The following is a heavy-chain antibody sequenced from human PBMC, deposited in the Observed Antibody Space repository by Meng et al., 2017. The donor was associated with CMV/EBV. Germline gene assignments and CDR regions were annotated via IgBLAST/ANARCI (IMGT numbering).Heavy chain of an antibody. V-gene: IGHV6-1*01. CDR2: TYYRSRWYN. D-gene: IGHD2-21*01. J-gene: IGHJ3*02. CDR1: GDSVSSNSAA. CDR3: ARVQMVYAGAYCGGDCYPRGDAFDI. Sequence: SETLSLTCAISGDSVSSNSAAWNWIRQSPSRGLEWLGRTYYRSRWYNDYAASVKSRITINSDTSKNQFSLQLNSVTPEDTAVYYCARVQMVYAGAYCGGDCYPRGDAFDIWGQGTMVTVSS.